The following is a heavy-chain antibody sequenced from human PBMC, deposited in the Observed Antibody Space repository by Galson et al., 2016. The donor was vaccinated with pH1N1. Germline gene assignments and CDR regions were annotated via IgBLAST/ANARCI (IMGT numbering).Heavy chain of an antibody. CDR1: GYTFTSYY. CDR2: IDPRVGST. V-gene: IGHV1-46*01. J-gene: IGHJ4*02. CDR3: ARDLARQHDY. Sequence: SVKVSCKASGYTFTSYYIHWVRQAPGQELEWLGVIDPRVGSTSYAQKFQGRVTMTSDTSTNTVSMELSSLKSDDTAVYSCARDLARQHDYWGQGTLVTVSA.